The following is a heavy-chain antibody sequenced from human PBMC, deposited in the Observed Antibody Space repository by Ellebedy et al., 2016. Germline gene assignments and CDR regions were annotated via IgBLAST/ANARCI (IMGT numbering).Heavy chain of an antibody. CDR3: ARYGSVTTGSYFDY. CDR1: AGSISSYY. D-gene: IGHD3-10*01. CDR2: IYYSGST. J-gene: IGHJ4*02. Sequence: SETLSLTCTVSAGSISSYYWSWIRQPPGKGLEWTGYIYYSGSTSYNPSLESRVTISVDNSRNQFSLNLSSVTAADTAMYYCARYGSVTTGSYFDYWGQGTLVGVSS. V-gene: IGHV4-59*12.